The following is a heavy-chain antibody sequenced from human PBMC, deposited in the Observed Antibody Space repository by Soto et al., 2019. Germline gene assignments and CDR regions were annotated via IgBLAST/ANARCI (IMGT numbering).Heavy chain of an antibody. CDR1: GFTFSDSA. V-gene: IGHV1-58*01. CDR3: AAGRTGGSYYGMDV. CDR2: IVAGSGNT. J-gene: IGHJ6*02. Sequence: SVKVSCTVSGFTFSDSAVQWVRQARGQGLEWIGWIVAGSGNTNYAQKFQERVTITRDMSTSTAYMELSSLRSDDTAVYYCAAGRTGGSYYGMDVWGQGTTVTVSS. D-gene: IGHD2-2*01.